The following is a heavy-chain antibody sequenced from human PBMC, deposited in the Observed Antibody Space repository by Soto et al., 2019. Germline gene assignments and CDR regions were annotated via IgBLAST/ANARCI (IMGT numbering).Heavy chain of an antibody. V-gene: IGHV4-34*01. CDR2: INHSGST. J-gene: IGHJ5*02. D-gene: IGHD2-2*01. CDR3: ARRTGNWFDP. Sequence: QVQLQQWGAGLLKPSETLSLTCAVYGGSFSGYYWSWIRQPPGKGLEWIGEINHSGSTNYNPSLKSRVTISVDTSKIQFSLKPSSVTAADTAVYYCARRTGNWFDPWVHGTLVTVSS. CDR1: GGSFSGYY.